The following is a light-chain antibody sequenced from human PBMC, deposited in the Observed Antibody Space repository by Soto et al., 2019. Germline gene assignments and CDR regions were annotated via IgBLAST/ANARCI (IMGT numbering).Light chain of an antibody. Sequence: DIQMSQSPSSLSASVGDRVTITCRASQSISNYLNWYQQVPGRAPKILIYGATSLESGVPSRFSGTGSGTDFTLTISNLQPEDFATYYCQQSHSSPTFGQGTKVDI. J-gene: IGKJ1*01. V-gene: IGKV1-39*01. CDR3: QQSHSSPT. CDR2: GAT. CDR1: QSISNY.